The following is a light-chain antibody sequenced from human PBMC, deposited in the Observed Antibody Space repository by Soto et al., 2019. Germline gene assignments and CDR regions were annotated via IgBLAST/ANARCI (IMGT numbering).Light chain of an antibody. CDR2: GHN. V-gene: IGLV1-44*01. CDR3: AGCDDSLDGRV. J-gene: IGLJ2*01. CDR1: SSNIGSNT. Sequence: QSVLTQPPSASGTPGQRVTISCSGSSSNIGSNTVNWYQQVPGTAPKLLIYGHNQRPSGVPDRFSGSKSGTSASLAISGLQSEDEADYYCAGCDDSLDGRVFGGGTKLTVL.